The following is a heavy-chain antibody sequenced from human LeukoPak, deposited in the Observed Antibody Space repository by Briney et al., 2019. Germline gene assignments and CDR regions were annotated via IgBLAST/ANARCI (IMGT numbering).Heavy chain of an antibody. CDR1: GLTFSDYF. D-gene: IGHD4-23*01. CDR2: IGGSSSPT. V-gene: IGHV3-48*04. Sequence: PGGSLRLSCEASGLTFSDYFINWLRQAPGEGLEWVSSIGGSSSPTYYADSVKGRFTVSRDNAKSSLYLQMNSLRAEDTAVYFCARLRNVVNVHWGFFDYWGQGALVTVSS. CDR3: ARLRNVVNVHWGFFDY. J-gene: IGHJ4*02.